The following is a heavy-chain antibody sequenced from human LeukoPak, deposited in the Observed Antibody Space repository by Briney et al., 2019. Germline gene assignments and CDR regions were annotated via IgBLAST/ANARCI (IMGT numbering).Heavy chain of an antibody. CDR2: IYYSGST. D-gene: IGHD5-24*01. V-gene: IGHV4-61*01. CDR1: GGPVSSGSYY. CDR3: AMGGLQFRSPFDY. J-gene: IGHJ4*02. Sequence: SETLSLTCTVSGGPVSSGSYYWSWIRQPPGKGLEWIGYIYYSGSTNYNPSLKSRVTISVDTSKNQFSLKLSSVTAADTAVYYCAMGGLQFRSPFDYWGQGTLVTVSS.